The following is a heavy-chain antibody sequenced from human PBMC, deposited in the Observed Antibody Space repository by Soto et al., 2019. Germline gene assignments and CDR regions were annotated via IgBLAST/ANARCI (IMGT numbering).Heavy chain of an antibody. J-gene: IGHJ4*02. CDR1: GGSISIGGYY. V-gene: IGHV4-31*03. Sequence: RSLTCTVSGGSISIGGYYWSWIRQHPGKGLEWIGYIYYSGSTYYNPSLKSRVTISVDTSKNQFSLKLSSVTAADTAVYYCARDQHDSSGYLLAYCGQGTPVLVSS. D-gene: IGHD3-22*01. CDR2: IYYSGST. CDR3: ARDQHDSSGYLLAY.